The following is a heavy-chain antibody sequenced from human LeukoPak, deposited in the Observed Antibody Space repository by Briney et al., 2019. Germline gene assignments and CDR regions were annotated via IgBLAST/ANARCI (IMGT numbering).Heavy chain of an antibody. D-gene: IGHD3-22*01. CDR2: MYSVGST. J-gene: IGHJ4*02. CDR1: GFTFSSYS. Sequence: GGSLRLSCAASGFTFSSYSMSWVRQAPGEGLEWGSVMYSVGSTYYADSVKGRFTISSDNSKNTRYLQMNSLRAEDTAVYYCARLYYYDSSGYYGRDLDYWGQGTLLTVSS. CDR3: ARLYYYDSSGYYGRDLDY. V-gene: IGHV3-66*01.